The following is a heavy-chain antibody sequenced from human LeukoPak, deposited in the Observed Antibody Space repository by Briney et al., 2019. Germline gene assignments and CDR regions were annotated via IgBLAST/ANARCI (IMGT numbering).Heavy chain of an antibody. Sequence: SETLSLTCTVSGGSISSYYWSWIRQPPGKGLEWIGYIYYSGSTNYNPSLKSRVTISVDTSKNQFSLKLSSVTAADTAVYYCARQGSGSSFGAFDIWGQGTMVTVSS. D-gene: IGHD3-10*01. J-gene: IGHJ3*02. CDR1: GGSISSYY. V-gene: IGHV4-59*08. CDR2: IYYSGST. CDR3: ARQGSGSSFGAFDI.